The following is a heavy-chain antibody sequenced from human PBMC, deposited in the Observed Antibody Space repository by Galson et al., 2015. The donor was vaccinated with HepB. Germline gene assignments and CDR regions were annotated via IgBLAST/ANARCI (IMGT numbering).Heavy chain of an antibody. CDR2: ISSSSSYI. D-gene: IGHD6-19*01. CDR1: GFTFSDYY. J-gene: IGHJ4*02. Sequence: SLRLSCAASGFTFSDYYMSWLRQAPGKGLEWVSYISSSSSYIYYADSVKGRFTISRDNAKNSLYLQMNSLRAEDTAVYYCARGYGRGPPMAGWGQGTLVTVSS. V-gene: IGHV3-11*06. CDR3: ARGYGRGPPMAG.